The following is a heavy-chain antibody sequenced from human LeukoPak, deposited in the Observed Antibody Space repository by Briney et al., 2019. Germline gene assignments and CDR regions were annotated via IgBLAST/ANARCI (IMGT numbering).Heavy chain of an antibody. D-gene: IGHD2-8*02. V-gene: IGHV6-1*01. Sequence: SQTLSLTCAISGDSVSSNTGIWNWVRQSPSRGLEWLGRTYYRSKWFIDYALSVKGRMTINPDTSKNQFSLQLNSVTPEDTAVYYCARDKVLNGFDIWGQGTMATVSS. CDR3: ARDKVLNGFDI. CDR2: TYYRSKWFI. J-gene: IGHJ3*02. CDR1: GDSVSSNTGI.